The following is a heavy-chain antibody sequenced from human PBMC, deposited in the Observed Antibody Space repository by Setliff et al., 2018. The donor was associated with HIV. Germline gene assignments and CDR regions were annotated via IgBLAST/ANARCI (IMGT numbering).Heavy chain of an antibody. Sequence: PSETLSLTCAVYGASFSGYYWAWIRQSPERGLEFIGEINHSGITNYNPSLKSRVTLSRDASKNQFFLKLTSVTAADTAIYYCSCSPGGGRLPYFFDFWGQGTLVTVSS. V-gene: IGHV4-34*10. D-gene: IGHD2-15*01. CDR1: GASFSGYY. J-gene: IGHJ4*02. CDR3: SCSPGGGRLPYFFDF. CDR2: INHSGIT.